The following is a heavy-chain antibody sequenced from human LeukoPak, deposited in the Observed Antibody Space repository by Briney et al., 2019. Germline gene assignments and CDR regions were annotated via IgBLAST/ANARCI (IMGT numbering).Heavy chain of an antibody. CDR2: ISGSGGST. Sequence: GGSLRLSCAASGFTFSSYAMSWVRQAPGKGLEWVSAISGSGGSTYYADSVKGRFTISRDNSKNTLYLQMNSLRAEDTAVYYCARDHLYYDAAFDIWGQGTMVTVSS. CDR3: ARDHLYYDAAFDI. CDR1: GFTFSSYA. V-gene: IGHV3-23*01. D-gene: IGHD3-22*01. J-gene: IGHJ3*02.